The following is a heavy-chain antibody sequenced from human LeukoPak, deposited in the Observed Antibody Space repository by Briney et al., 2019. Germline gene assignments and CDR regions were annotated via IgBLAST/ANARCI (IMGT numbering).Heavy chain of an antibody. J-gene: IGHJ6*03. D-gene: IGHD6-13*01. CDR3: ARGYSSSWYLGYYYYYMDV. CDR2: INHSGST. CDR1: GGSFSGYY. Sequence: SETLSLTCAVYGGSFSGYYWSWIRQPPGKGLEWIGEINHSGSTNYNPSLKSRVTISVDTSKNQFSLKLSSVTAADTAVYYCARGYSSSWYLGYYYYYMDVWGKGTTVTVSS. V-gene: IGHV4-34*01.